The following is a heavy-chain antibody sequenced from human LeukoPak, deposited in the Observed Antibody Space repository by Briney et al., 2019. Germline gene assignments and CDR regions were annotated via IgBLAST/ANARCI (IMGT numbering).Heavy chain of an antibody. CDR1: GVSISSGGY. J-gene: IGHJ4*02. Sequence: SETLSLTWAVSGVSISSGGYWSWVRQPPGKGLEWIGQIFYIGSAHYNPSFESRVIMSIDNSRNQLSLGFNSVTAADTAVYYCARHGSYSLAFWGQGALVTVSS. CDR2: IFYIGSA. V-gene: IGHV4-4*02. CDR3: ARHGSYSLAF. D-gene: IGHD2-15*01.